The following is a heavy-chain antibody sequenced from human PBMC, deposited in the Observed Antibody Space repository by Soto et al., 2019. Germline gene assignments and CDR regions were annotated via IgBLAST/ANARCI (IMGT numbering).Heavy chain of an antibody. J-gene: IGHJ6*02. CDR3: ARGYDFWSGYYYPYGMDV. Sequence: QVQLVESGGGVVQPGRSLRLSCAASGFTFSSYAMHWVRQAPGKGLEWVAVISYDGSNKNHADTVKGRFTISRDNSKNTXDLQMNSLRAEDTAVYYCARGYDFWSGYYYPYGMDVWGQGTTVTVSS. CDR2: ISYDGSNK. V-gene: IGHV3-30-3*01. D-gene: IGHD3-3*01. CDR1: GFTFSSYA.